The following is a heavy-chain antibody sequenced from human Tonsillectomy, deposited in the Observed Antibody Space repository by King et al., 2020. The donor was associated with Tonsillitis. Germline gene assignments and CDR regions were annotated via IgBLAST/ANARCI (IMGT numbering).Heavy chain of an antibody. CDR1: GLTFSSYS. Sequence: DVQLVESGGGLVKPGGSLRVSCVASGLTFSSYSMNCVRQAPGQGLEWVSSISSSSSYIYYADSVKGRFTISRDNAKNSLYLQMNSLRAEDTAVYYCVGEQRRGFDPWGQGTLVTVSS. CDR2: ISSSSSYI. J-gene: IGHJ5*02. CDR3: VGEQRRGFDP. D-gene: IGHD6-25*01. V-gene: IGHV3-21*01.